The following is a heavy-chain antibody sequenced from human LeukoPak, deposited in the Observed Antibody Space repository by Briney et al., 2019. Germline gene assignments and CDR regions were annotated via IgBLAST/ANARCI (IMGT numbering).Heavy chain of an antibody. J-gene: IGHJ3*02. V-gene: IGHV4-39*01. CDR1: GGSISSSRYY. Sequence: SETLSLTCTVSGGSISSSRYYWGWIRQPPGKGLKWIGNIYYSGSTYYNPSLKSRVTISVDTSKNQFSLKLSSVTAADTAVYYCARLYGDYETPAFDIWGQGTMVTVSS. CDR2: IYYSGST. D-gene: IGHD4-17*01. CDR3: ARLYGDYETPAFDI.